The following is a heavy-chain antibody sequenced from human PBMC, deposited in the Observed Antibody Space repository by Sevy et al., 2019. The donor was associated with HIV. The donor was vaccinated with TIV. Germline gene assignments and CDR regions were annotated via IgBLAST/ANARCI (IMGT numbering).Heavy chain of an antibody. J-gene: IGHJ4*01. D-gene: IGHD1-26*01. Sequence: GGSLRLSCAASGFAFGSHAMHWVRQAPGKGLEWVAVISYEGSETFYAASVEGRFTISRDNSKNILSLQINSLRPEDTAVYYCARDGGYSIKWYPLYWGHGTLVTVSS. CDR1: GFAFGSHA. V-gene: IGHV3-30-3*01. CDR3: ARDGGYSIKWYPLY. CDR2: ISYEGSET.